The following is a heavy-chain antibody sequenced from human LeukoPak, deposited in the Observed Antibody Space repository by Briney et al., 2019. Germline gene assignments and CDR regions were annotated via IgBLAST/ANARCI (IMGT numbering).Heavy chain of an antibody. CDR1: GLTFSNAW. J-gene: IGHJ1*01. D-gene: IGHD2-15*01. CDR2: IKSKTDGGTI. V-gene: IGHV3-15*01. CDR3: TTRTAPDCSGSCYRYFQH. Sequence: PGGSLRLPCAASGLTFSNAWMSWVRQAPGRGLEWVGRIKSKTDGGTIDYAAPVQGRFTISRDDSKDTLYLQMDSLKIEDTALYYCTTRTAPDCSGSCYRYFQHWGQGTLVTVSS.